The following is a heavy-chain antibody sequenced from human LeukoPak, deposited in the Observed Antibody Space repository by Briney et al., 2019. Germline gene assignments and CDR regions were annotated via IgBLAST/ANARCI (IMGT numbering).Heavy chain of an antibody. J-gene: IGHJ4*02. Sequence: PSETLSLTCAVYGGSFSGYYWSWIRQPPGKGLEWIGEINHSGSTNYNPSLKSRVTISVDTSKNQFSLKLSSVTAADTAVYYCARDSSWYVYWGQGTLVTVSS. D-gene: IGHD6-13*01. CDR3: ARDSSWYVY. V-gene: IGHV4-34*01. CDR2: INHSGST. CDR1: GGSFSGYY.